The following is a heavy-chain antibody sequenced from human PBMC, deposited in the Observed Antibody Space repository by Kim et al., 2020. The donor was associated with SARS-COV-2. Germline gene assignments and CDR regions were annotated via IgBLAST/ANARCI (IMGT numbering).Heavy chain of an antibody. CDR2: IYHSGST. D-gene: IGHD3-16*01. CDR1: GYSISSGYY. CDR3: ASLGGECIWYWYLDL. Sequence: SETLSLTCTVSGYSISSGYYWGWIRQPRGRRLEWIGNIYHSGSTYYNPSLKSRVTISLDTSKNQFSLKLSSMTAADTALYFCASLGGECIWYWYLDLWGR. V-gene: IGHV4-38-2*02. J-gene: IGHJ2*01.